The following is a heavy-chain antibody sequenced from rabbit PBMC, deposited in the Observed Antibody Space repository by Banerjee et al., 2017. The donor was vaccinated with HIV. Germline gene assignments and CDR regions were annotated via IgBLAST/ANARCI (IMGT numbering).Heavy chain of an antibody. CDR3: AREVGYGYAFGL. CDR1: GFDLSSAYD. CDR2: IYAGSSGNT. V-gene: IGHV1S40*01. Sequence: QSLEESGGGLVQPEGSLTLTCKASGFDLSSAYDMCWVRQAPGKGLEWIGCIYAGSSGNTWYASWAKGRFTISKTSSTTVTLQMTSLTAADTATYFCAREVGYGYAFGLWGPGTLVTVS. J-gene: IGHJ4*01. D-gene: IGHD6-1*01.